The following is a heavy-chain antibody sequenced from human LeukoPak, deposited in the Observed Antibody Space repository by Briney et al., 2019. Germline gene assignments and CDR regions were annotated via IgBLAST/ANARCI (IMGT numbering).Heavy chain of an antibody. Sequence: PGGSLRLSCAPSGFTVSSNYMTWVRQAPGKGLEWVSVLYSDGRAFYADSVKGRFTVSRDNSKNTLYLQMNSLGVEDTAIYYCGRDPNGDYLGAFDFWGRGTMVTVSS. J-gene: IGHJ3*01. CDR1: GFTVSSNY. V-gene: IGHV3-66*01. CDR3: GRDPNGDYLGAFDF. D-gene: IGHD2-8*01. CDR2: LYSDGRA.